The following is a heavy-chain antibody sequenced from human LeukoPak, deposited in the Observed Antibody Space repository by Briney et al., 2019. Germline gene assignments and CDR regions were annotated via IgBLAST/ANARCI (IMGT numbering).Heavy chain of an antibody. D-gene: IGHD3-9*01. CDR3: ARGETGYYFDN. J-gene: IGHJ4*02. CDR1: GGSISRHY. V-gene: IGHV4-59*11. CDR2: IYYSGST. Sequence: PSETLSLTCTVSGGSISRHYFSSIRQSPGKGLEWIGYIYYSGSTTYNPSLKSRVTMSIDTSKSQFSLNLTSLTAADTALYFCARGETGYYFDNWGLGTLVTVSS.